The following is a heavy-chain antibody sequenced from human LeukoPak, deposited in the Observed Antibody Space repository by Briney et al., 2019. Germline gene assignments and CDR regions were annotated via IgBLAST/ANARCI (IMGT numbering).Heavy chain of an antibody. CDR1: GGSISSSSYY. CDR3: ARRARGTMVRGEKSVGYYFDY. CDR2: IYYSGST. J-gene: IGHJ4*02. Sequence: PSETLSLTCTVSGGSISSSSYYWGWIRQPPGKGLEGIGSIYYSGSTYYNPSLKSRVTISVDTSKNQFSLKLSSVTAADTAVYYCARRARGTMVRGEKSVGYYFDYWGQGTLVTVSS. V-gene: IGHV4-39*01. D-gene: IGHD3-10*01.